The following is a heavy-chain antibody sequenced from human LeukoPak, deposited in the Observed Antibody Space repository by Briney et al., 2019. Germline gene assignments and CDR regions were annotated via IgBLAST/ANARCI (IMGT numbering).Heavy chain of an antibody. CDR3: ARGPNAGIVVVVAATLYGMDV. CDR1: GGSISSGGYY. Sequence: SETLSLTCTVSGGSISSGGYYWSWIRQHPGKGLEWIGYIYYSGSTYYNPSLKSRVTISVDTSKNQFSLKLSSVTAADTAVYYCARGPNAGIVVVVAATLYGMDVWGQGTTVTVSS. CDR2: IYYSGST. V-gene: IGHV4-31*03. D-gene: IGHD2-15*01. J-gene: IGHJ6*02.